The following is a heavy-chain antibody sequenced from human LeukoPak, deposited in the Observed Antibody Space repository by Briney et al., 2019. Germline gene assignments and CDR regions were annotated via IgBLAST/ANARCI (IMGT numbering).Heavy chain of an antibody. Sequence: PSQTLSLTCTVSGGSLSSGSYYWSWIRQPPGKVLEWIGYIYYSGSTNYNPSLKSRVTISVDTSKNQFSLKLSSVTAADTAVYYCARGRFGGYWGQGTLVTVSS. J-gene: IGHJ4*02. CDR3: ARGRFGGY. CDR2: IYYSGST. V-gene: IGHV4-61*01. D-gene: IGHD3-10*01. CDR1: GGSLSSGSYY.